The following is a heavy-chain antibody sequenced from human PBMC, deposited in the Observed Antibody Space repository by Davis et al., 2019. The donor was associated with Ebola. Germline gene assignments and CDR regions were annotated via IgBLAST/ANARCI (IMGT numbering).Heavy chain of an antibody. Sequence: GESLKISCAASGFTFSSYAMSWVRQAPGKGLEWVSHISSSGSTIYYADSVKGRFTISRDNAKNSLYLQMNSLRAEDTAVYYCARETGDGDGMDVWGQGTTVTVSS. CDR3: ARETGDGDGMDV. D-gene: IGHD7-27*01. CDR2: ISSSGSTI. J-gene: IGHJ6*02. CDR1: GFTFSSYA. V-gene: IGHV3-48*04.